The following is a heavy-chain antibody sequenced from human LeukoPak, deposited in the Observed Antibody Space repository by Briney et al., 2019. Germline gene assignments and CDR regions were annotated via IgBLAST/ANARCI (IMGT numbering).Heavy chain of an antibody. J-gene: IGHJ4*02. D-gene: IGHD3-22*01. CDR3: ARDLSPLPPYYYDSSGQAGFDY. Sequence: PGGSLRLSCAASGFTFSTYSMNWVRQAPGKGLEWVSSISSSSSYIYYADSVKGRFTISRDNAKNSLYLQMNSLRAEDTAVYYCARDLSPLPPYYYDSSGQAGFDYWGQGTLVTVSS. CDR2: ISSSSSYI. V-gene: IGHV3-21*01. CDR1: GFTFSTYS.